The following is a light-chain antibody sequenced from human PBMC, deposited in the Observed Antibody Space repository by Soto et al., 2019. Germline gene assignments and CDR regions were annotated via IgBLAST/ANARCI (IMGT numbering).Light chain of an antibody. CDR1: SSDAGSYKF. J-gene: IGLJ1*01. CDR2: EGS. V-gene: IGLV2-23*01. Sequence: QSALTQPASVSGSPGQSITISCTGTSSDAGSYKFVSWYQQHPGKAPKLMIYEGSKRPSGVSNRFSGSKSDNTASLTISGLQAEDEADYYCCSYAGSSTYVFGTGTKLTVL. CDR3: CSYAGSSTYV.